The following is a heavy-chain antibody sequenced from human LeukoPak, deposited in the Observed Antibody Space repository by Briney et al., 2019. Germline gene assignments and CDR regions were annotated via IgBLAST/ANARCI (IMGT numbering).Heavy chain of an antibody. CDR3: ATDVYSSGWYSRKFDY. CDR2: FDPEDGET. D-gene: IGHD6-19*01. CDR1: GYTLTELS. Sequence: EASVKVSCKVSGYTLTELSMHWVRQAPGKGLEWMGGFDPEDGETIYAQKFQGRVTMTEDTSTDTAYMELSSLEDTAVYYCATDVYSSGWYSRKFDYWGQGTLVTVSP. J-gene: IGHJ4*02. V-gene: IGHV1-24*01.